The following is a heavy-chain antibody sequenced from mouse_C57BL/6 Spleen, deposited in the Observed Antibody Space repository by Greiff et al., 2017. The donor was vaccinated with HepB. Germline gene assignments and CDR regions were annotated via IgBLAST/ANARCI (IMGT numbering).Heavy chain of an antibody. CDR2: ISSGGDYI. D-gene: IGHD1-1*01. CDR1: GFTFSSYA. Sequence: EVKLMESGEGLVKPGGSLKLSCAASGFTFSSYAMSWVRQTPEKRLEWVAYISSGGDYIYYADTVKGRFTISRDNARNTLYLQMSSLKSEDTAMYYCTRDDYYGSSYLDYWGQGTTLTVSS. J-gene: IGHJ2*01. V-gene: IGHV5-9-1*02. CDR3: TRDDYYGSSYLDY.